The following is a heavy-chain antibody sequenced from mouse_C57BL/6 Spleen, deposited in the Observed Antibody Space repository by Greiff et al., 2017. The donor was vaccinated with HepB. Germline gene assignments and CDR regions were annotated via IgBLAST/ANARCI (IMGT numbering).Heavy chain of an antibody. Sequence: EVQLQESGPELVKPGASVKISCKASGYSFTGYYMNWVKQSPEKSLEWIGEINPSTGGTTYNQKFKAKATLTVDKSSSTAYMQLKSLTSEDSAVYYCARSGAYGYDRDYYAMDYWGQGTSVTVSS. CDR1: GYSFTGYY. D-gene: IGHD2-2*01. J-gene: IGHJ4*01. V-gene: IGHV1-42*01. CDR2: INPSTGGT. CDR3: ARSGAYGYDRDYYAMDY.